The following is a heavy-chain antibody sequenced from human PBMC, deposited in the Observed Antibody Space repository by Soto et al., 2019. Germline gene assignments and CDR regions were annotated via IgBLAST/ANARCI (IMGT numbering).Heavy chain of an antibody. CDR1: GGSFSGYY. V-gene: IGHV4-34*01. CDR2: INHSGST. D-gene: IGHD3-9*01. J-gene: IGHJ6*03. CDR3: ARGVLTSIYYYYYYMDV. Sequence: PSETLSLTCAVYGGSFSGYYCSWIRQPPGKGLEWIGDINHSGSTNYTPSLKSRVTISVDTSKIQFSLKLSFVTAADTAVFYCARGVLTSIYYYYYYMDVWGKGTTVTVSS.